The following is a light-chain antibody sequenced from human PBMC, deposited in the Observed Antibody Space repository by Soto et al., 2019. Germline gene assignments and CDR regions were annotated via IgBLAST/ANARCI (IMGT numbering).Light chain of an antibody. CDR1: QSISSY. V-gene: IGKV1-39*01. CDR3: QQFSSYPLT. J-gene: IGKJ4*01. Sequence: IHLAPFPCPRCVPFVYRSTLTFLASQSISSYLNWYQQKPGKAPKLLIYAASSLQSGVPSRFSGSGSGTDFTLTISSLQPEDFAVYYCQQFSSYPLTFGGGTKVDIK. CDR2: AAS.